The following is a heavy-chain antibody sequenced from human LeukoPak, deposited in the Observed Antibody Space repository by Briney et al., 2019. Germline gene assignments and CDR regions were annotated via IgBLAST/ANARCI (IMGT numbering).Heavy chain of an antibody. CDR1: GYTLTELS. V-gene: IGHV1-24*01. Sequence: ASVKVSCKVSGYTLTELSMHWVRQAPGKGLEWMGGFDPEDGETIYAQKFQGRVTMTEDTSTDTAYMELSSLRSEDTAVYYCARERGYCSSSSCYTSDAFDMWGRGTMVTVSS. CDR2: FDPEDGET. D-gene: IGHD2-2*02. J-gene: IGHJ3*02. CDR3: ARERGYCSSSSCYTSDAFDM.